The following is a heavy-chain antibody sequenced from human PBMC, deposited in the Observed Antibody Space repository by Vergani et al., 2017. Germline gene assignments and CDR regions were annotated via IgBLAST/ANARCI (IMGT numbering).Heavy chain of an antibody. Sequence: QVQLQESGPGLVKPSETLSLTCAVYGGSFSGYYWSWIRQPPGKGLEWIGEINHSGSTNYNPSLKSRVTISVDTSKNQFSLKLSSVTAADTAVYYCARGAAPPSGSYGGYYFDYWGQGTLVTVSS. V-gene: IGHV4-34*01. J-gene: IGHJ4*02. CDR3: ARGAAPPSGSYGGYYFDY. D-gene: IGHD1-26*01. CDR2: INHSGST. CDR1: GGSFSGYY.